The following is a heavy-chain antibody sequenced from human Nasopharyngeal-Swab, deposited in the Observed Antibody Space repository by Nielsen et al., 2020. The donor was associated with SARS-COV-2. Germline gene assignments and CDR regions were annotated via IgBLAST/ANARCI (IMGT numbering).Heavy chain of an antibody. D-gene: IGHD1-26*01. V-gene: IGHV4-30-4*01. CDR3: ARGGDPKKVGY. CDR1: GGSIINGVDT. J-gene: IGHJ4*01. CDR2: IHYSGSL. Sequence: SKPLSLTCTVSGGSIINGVDTGSWIRQSPGKGLEWIGCIHYSGSLYYSPSLNSRLTISVATSKNQFSLKVTSVTAADTAVYYWARGGDPKKVGYWGQGTLATVSS.